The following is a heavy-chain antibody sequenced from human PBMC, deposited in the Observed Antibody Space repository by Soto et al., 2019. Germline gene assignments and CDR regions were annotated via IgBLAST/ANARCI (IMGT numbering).Heavy chain of an antibody. D-gene: IGHD2-15*01. V-gene: IGHV3-48*03. CDR2: ISSSGSTI. J-gene: IGHJ6*02. Sequence: GSLRLSCAASGFTFSSYEMNWVRQAPGKGLEWVSYISSSGSTIYYADSVKGRFTISRDNAKNSLYLQMNSLRAEDTAVYYCARSYCSGGSCYSGYYYYGMDVWGQGTTVTVSS. CDR3: ARSYCSGGSCYSGYYYYGMDV. CDR1: GFTFSSYE.